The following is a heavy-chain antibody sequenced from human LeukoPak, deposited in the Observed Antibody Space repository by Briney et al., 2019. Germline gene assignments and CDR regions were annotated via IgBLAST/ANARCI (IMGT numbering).Heavy chain of an antibody. CDR2: ISYDGMTK. Sequence: PGGSLRLSCATSGFDFSGYVMHGVRQSPGKGLEWLSTISYDGMTKNYADSVKGRFTISRDNSKNILYLQMNSLRVEDTAVFYCARDQGHYSASYNLFDYWGQGTLLTVSS. J-gene: IGHJ4*02. D-gene: IGHD1-14*01. CDR1: GFDFSGYV. V-gene: IGHV3-30*04. CDR3: ARDQGHYSASYNLFDY.